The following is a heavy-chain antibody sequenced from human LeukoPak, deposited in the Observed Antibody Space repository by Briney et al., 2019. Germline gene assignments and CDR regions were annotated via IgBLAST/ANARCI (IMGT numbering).Heavy chain of an antibody. CDR3: ARGPAAPNYYMDV. CDR1: GYSFTSYW. D-gene: IGHD2-2*01. J-gene: IGHJ6*03. CDR2: IYPGDSDT. Sequence: PGESLQISCKGSGYSFTSYWIGWVRPLPGKGLEWMGIIYPGDSDTRYSPSFQGQVTISADKSISTAYLQWSSLKASDTAMYYCARGPAAPNYYMDVWGKGTTVTVSS. V-gene: IGHV5-51*01.